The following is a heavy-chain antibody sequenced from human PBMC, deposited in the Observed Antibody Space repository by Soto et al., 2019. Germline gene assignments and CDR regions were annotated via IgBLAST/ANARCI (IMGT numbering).Heavy chain of an antibody. D-gene: IGHD2-8*01. V-gene: IGHV4-59*01. CDR1: GGSISSYY. CDR3: ARGFSTNRYSYYYYFAV. Sequence: SETLSLTCTVSGGSISSYYWSWIRQPPGKGLEWIGYIYYSGSTNYNPSLKSRVTISVDTSKNQFSLKLSSVTAADTAVYYCARGFSTNRYSYYYYFAVWGNGTTVIVSS. J-gene: IGHJ6*03. CDR2: IYYSGST.